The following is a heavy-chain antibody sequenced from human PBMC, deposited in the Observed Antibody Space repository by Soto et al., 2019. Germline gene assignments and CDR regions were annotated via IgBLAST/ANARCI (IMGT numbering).Heavy chain of an antibody. D-gene: IGHD3-16*01. Sequence: GGSLRLSCAASGFTFSHYGMHWVRQAPGKGLEWVALISYDGNIRYYADSVKGRFTISRDNSKNTLYLQMSRLRVEDTALYYCAKDGGQSAGYFDHWGQGTLVTVSS. V-gene: IGHV3-30*18. CDR3: AKDGGQSAGYFDH. CDR2: ISYDGNIR. J-gene: IGHJ4*02. CDR1: GFTFSHYG.